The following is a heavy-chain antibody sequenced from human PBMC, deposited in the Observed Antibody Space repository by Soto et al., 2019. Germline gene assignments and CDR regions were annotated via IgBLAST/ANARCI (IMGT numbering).Heavy chain of an antibody. J-gene: IGHJ4*02. Sequence: GGSLRLSCAASGFTFSSYAMHWVRQAPGKGLEWVAVISYDGSNKYYADSVKGRFTISRDNSKNTLYLQMNSLRAEDTAVYYCARDPDHYLGELSSRYFDYWGQGTLVTVSS. CDR1: GFTFSSYA. CDR2: ISYDGSNK. CDR3: ARDPDHYLGELSSRYFDY. D-gene: IGHD3-16*02. V-gene: IGHV3-30-3*01.